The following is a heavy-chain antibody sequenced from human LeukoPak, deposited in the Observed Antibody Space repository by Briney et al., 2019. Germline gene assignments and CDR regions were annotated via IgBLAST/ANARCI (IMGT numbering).Heavy chain of an antibody. CDR1: GFTFSSYG. CDR3: ARVLPYYYGMDV. J-gene: IGHJ6*02. V-gene: IGHV3-33*01. Sequence: GGSLRLTCAASGFTFSSYGMHWVRQAPGKGLEWVAVIWHDGSNKYYADSVKGRFTISRDNSKNTLYLQMNSLRAEDTAVYYCARVLPYYYGMDVWGQGTTVTVSS. CDR2: IWHDGSNK.